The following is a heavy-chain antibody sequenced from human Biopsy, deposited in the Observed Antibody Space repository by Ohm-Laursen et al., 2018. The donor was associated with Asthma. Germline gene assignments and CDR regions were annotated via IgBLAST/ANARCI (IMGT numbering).Heavy chain of an antibody. CDR3: ERRWRSYDSSNYYLDQ. J-gene: IGHJ4*02. CDR2: IYHLGNA. CDR1: GGSISVSNW. Sequence: SDTLSLTCDVSGGSISVSNWWSWVRQPPGRGLEWIGQIYHLGNANYNPSLKSRVTMSVDKSKNQFSLKLTSVTAADTAVYFCERRWRSYDSSNYYLDQWGQGTLVTVSS. V-gene: IGHV4-4*02. D-gene: IGHD3-22*01.